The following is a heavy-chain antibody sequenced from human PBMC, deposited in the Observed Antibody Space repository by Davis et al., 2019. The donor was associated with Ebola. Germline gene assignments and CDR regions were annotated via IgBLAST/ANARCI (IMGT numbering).Heavy chain of an antibody. CDR2: ISSSSSYI. Sequence: GESLKISCAASGFTFSSYSMNWVRQAPGKGLEWVSSISSSSSYIYYADSVKGRFTIARDNSKNSLYLQMNSLRAEDTAVYYCARDLTGDRHWFDTWGQGTLVTVSS. CDR3: ARDLTGDRHWFDT. D-gene: IGHD7-27*01. CDR1: GFTFSSYS. V-gene: IGHV3-21*01. J-gene: IGHJ5*02.